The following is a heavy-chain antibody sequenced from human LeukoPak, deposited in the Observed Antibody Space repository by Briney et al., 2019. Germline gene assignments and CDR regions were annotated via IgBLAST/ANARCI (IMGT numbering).Heavy chain of an antibody. V-gene: IGHV3-30*02. J-gene: IGHJ4*02. Sequence: PGGSLRLSCAASGFTFSSYGMHWVRQAPGKGLEWVAFIRYDGSNKYYADSVKGRFTISRDNSKNTLYLQMNSLRAEDTAVHCCAKAPGGSYYVDYWGQGTLVTVSS. D-gene: IGHD1-26*01. CDR3: AKAPGGSYYVDY. CDR2: IRYDGSNK. CDR1: GFTFSSYG.